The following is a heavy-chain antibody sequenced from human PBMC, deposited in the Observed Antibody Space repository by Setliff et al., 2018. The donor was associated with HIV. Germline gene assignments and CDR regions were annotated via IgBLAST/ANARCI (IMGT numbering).Heavy chain of an antibody. J-gene: IGHJ4*02. D-gene: IGHD3-9*01. Sequence: SETLSLTCVVYRGSFSDYYWTWIRQPPGKGLEWIGEISPSGSTNYNPSLKSRVIISVDRPQNQFSLTLISVTAADTAVYYCARLRYYDILAGYAFDYWGQGTLVTVSS. V-gene: IGHV4-34*01. CDR2: ISPSGST. CDR3: ARLRYYDILAGYAFDY. CDR1: RGSFSDYY.